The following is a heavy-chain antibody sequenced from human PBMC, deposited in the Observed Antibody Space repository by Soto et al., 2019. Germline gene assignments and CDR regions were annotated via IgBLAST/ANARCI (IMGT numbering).Heavy chain of an antibody. Sequence: PGGSLRLSCAASGFTFSDYFMSWIRQPPGKGLEWISYIGSGGVTIYYVDSVKGRFTISRDNAKNSLYLHMNSLRVEDTAVYHCVYGFGGFISWGRGTLVTVSS. V-gene: IGHV3-11*01. D-gene: IGHD3-16*02. CDR1: GFTFSDYF. CDR2: IGSGGVTI. J-gene: IGHJ4*02. CDR3: VYGFGGFIS.